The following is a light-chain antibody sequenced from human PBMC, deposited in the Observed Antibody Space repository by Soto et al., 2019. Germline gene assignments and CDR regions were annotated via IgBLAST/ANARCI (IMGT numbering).Light chain of an antibody. CDR3: QQYNSYPGT. CDR1: QSISSW. V-gene: IGKV1-5*03. J-gene: IGKJ1*01. Sequence: DIQITQSPSTLSASVGDRVTITCRASQSISSWLAWYQQKPGKAPKLLIYEASSLESGVPSRFSGSGSGTEFTLNISSLQPEDIATYYCQQYNSYPGTFGQGTKVELK. CDR2: EAS.